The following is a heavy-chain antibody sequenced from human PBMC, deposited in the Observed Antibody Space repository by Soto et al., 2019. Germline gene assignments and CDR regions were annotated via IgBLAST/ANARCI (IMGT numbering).Heavy chain of an antibody. CDR3: ARHADYDFWSGYNYYYYGMDV. CDR2: IYPGDSDT. V-gene: IGHV5-51*01. D-gene: IGHD3-3*01. Sequence: GESLKISCKGSRYSFTSYWIGWVRQMPGKGLEWMGIIYPGDSDTRYSPSFQGQVTISADKSISTAYLQWSSLKASDTAMYYCARHADYDFWSGYNYYYYGMDVWGQGTTVTVSS. CDR1: RYSFTSYW. J-gene: IGHJ6*02.